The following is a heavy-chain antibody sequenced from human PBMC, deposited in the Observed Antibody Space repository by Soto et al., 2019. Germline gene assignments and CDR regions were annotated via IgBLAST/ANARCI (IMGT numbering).Heavy chain of an antibody. D-gene: IGHD2-21*02. Sequence: PGGSLRLSCAASGFTFSSYAMNWVRQAPGKGLEWVSYITTSNTINYAASVQGRFTISRDNAKNSLYLHMTSLRDEDTAVYYCARDRVLVTAIYAFYIWGQGTMVTVSS. J-gene: IGHJ3*02. V-gene: IGHV3-48*02. CDR1: GFTFSSYA. CDR3: ARDRVLVTAIYAFYI. CDR2: ITTSNTI.